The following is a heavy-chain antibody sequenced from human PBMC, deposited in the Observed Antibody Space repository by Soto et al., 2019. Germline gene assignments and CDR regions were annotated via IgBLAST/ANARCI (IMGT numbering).Heavy chain of an antibody. CDR2: IYHSGST. CDR1: GYSISSGYY. Sequence: SETLSLTCAVSGYSISSGYYWGWIRQPPGKGLEWIGSIYHSGSTYYNPSLKSRVTISVDTSKNQFSLKLSSVTAADTAVYYCARFGSYFIASFDYWGQGTLVTVSS. CDR3: ARFGSYFIASFDY. D-gene: IGHD1-26*01. V-gene: IGHV4-38-2*01. J-gene: IGHJ4*02.